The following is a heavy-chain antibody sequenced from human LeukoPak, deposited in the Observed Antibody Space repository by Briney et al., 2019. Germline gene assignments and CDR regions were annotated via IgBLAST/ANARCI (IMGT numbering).Heavy chain of an antibody. V-gene: IGHV4-59*08. D-gene: IGHD3-9*01. CDR3: ARRNILTEGEAFDI. CDR1: GGSLSSYY. J-gene: IGHJ3*02. Sequence: SETLSLTRAVSGGSLSSYYWTWIRPPPGKGLEWIGYIYNSGSTNYNPSLRSRVTISVDASKNQFSLKLNSVTAADTAVYYCARRNILTEGEAFDIWGQGTLVTVSS. CDR2: IYNSGST.